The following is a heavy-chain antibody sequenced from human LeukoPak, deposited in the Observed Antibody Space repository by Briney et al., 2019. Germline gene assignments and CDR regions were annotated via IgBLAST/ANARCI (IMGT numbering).Heavy chain of an antibody. V-gene: IGHV4-34*01. CDR2: INHSGST. CDR3: ARRGSSGGDYYYYYYMDV. CDR1: GGSFSGYY. Sequence: SETLSLTCAVYGGSFSGYYWSWIRQPPGKGLEWIGEINHSGSTNYNPSLKSRVTISVDTSKNQFSLKLSSVTAADTAVYYCARRGSSGGDYYYYYYMDVWGKGTTVTISS. J-gene: IGHJ6*03. D-gene: IGHD6-13*01.